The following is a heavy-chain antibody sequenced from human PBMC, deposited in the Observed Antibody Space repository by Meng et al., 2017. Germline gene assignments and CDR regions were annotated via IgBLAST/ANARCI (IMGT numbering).Heavy chain of an antibody. Sequence: SETLSLTCTVSGSSISSSSYYWGWIRQPPGKGLEWIGNFYYTGSTNYNPSLKSRVTISLDTSKNQFSLKLSSVTAADTAVYYCATAPRANYDILTGTNAFDIWGQGTMVTVSS. D-gene: IGHD3-9*01. V-gene: IGHV4-39*07. CDR2: FYYTGST. J-gene: IGHJ3*02. CDR1: GSSISSSSYY. CDR3: ATAPRANYDILTGTNAFDI.